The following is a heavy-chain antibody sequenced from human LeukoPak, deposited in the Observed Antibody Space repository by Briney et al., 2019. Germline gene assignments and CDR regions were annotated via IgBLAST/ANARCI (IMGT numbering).Heavy chain of an antibody. D-gene: IGHD3-10*01. CDR2: IYYSGST. Sequence: PSETLSLTCTVSGGSISSSSYYWGWIRQPPGKGLEWIGSIYYSGSTYYNPSLKSRVTISVDTSKNQFSLKLSSVTAADTAVYYCARHEAVTMVRGVIGGYFGFDPWAQGTLVTVSS. V-gene: IGHV4-39*01. J-gene: IGHJ5*02. CDR3: ARHEAVTMVRGVIGGYFGFDP. CDR1: GGSISSSSYY.